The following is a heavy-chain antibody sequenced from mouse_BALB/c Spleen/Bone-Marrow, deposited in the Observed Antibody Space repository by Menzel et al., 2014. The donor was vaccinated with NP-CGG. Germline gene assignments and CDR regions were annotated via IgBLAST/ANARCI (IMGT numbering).Heavy chain of an antibody. CDR3: ALLLRYYAMDY. D-gene: IGHD1-1*01. CDR1: DFNFKDTY. J-gene: IGHJ4*01. V-gene: IGHV14-3*02. Sequence: TASDFNFKDTYMHWVKQRPEQGLEWIGRIDPANGNTKYDPKFQGKATITADTSSNTAYLQLSSLTSEDTAVYYCALLLRYYAMDYWGQGTSVNVSS. CDR2: IDPANGNT.